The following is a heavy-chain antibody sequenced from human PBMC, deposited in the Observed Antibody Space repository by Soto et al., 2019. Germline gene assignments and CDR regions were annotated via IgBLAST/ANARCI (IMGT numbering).Heavy chain of an antibody. CDR1: GGTFSSYA. V-gene: IGHV1-69*12. Sequence: QVQLVQSGAEVKKPGSSVKVGCKASGGTFSSYAVSWVRQAPGQGLEWMGGIIPIFGTADYAQKFQGRVTSTAHESTSAAYMEMSSLRSEDTAVYYCASDGGVHDYSPFDYWGQGTLVTVSS. J-gene: IGHJ4*02. CDR2: IIPIFGTA. D-gene: IGHD4-4*01. CDR3: ASDGGVHDYSPFDY.